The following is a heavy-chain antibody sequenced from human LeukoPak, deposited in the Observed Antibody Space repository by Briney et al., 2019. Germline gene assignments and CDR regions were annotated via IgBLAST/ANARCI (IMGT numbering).Heavy chain of an antibody. CDR3: ARVGYCSSTSCYSYYYYYGMDV. CDR1: GGTFSSYA. Sequence: SVKVSCKASGGTFSSYAISWVRQAPGQGLEWMGRIIPIFGIASYAQKFQGRVTITADKSTSTAYMELSSLRSEDTAVYYCARVGYCSSTSCYSYYYYYGMDVWGQGTTVTVSS. V-gene: IGHV1-69*04. D-gene: IGHD2-2*01. J-gene: IGHJ6*02. CDR2: IIPIFGIA.